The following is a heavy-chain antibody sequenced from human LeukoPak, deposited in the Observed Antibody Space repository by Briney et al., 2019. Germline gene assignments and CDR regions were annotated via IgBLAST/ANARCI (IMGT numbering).Heavy chain of an antibody. Sequence: PSETLSLTCTVSGGSISSHYWSWIRQPPGKGLEWIGYIYYSGSTNYNPSLKSRVTISVDTSKNQFSLKLSSVTAADTAVYYCARGLYCSSTSCYGGWFDPWGQGTLVTVSS. CDR1: GGSISSHY. CDR3: ARGLYCSSTSCYGGWFDP. CDR2: IYYSGST. V-gene: IGHV4-59*11. D-gene: IGHD2-2*01. J-gene: IGHJ5*02.